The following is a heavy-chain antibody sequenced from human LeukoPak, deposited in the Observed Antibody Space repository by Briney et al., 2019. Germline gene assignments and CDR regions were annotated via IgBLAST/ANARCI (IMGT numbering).Heavy chain of an antibody. J-gene: IGHJ5*02. Sequence: GGSLRLFCAASGFTFSSYSMNWVRQAPGKGLEWVSYISSSSSTIYYADSVKGRFTISRDNAKNSLYLQMNSLRAEDTAVYYCARDRETVGAWGQGTLVTVSS. CDR2: ISSSSSTI. V-gene: IGHV3-48*04. D-gene: IGHD1-26*01. CDR3: ARDRETVGA. CDR1: GFTFSSYS.